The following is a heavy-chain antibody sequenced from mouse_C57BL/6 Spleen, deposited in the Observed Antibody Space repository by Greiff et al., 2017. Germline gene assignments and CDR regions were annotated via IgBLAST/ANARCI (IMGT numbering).Heavy chain of an antibody. Sequence: TNYNEKFKSKATLTVDKSSSTAYMQLSSLTAEDSAVYYCARHYYGSSYGFAYWGQGTLVTVSA. V-gene: IGHV1-53*01. J-gene: IGHJ3*01. CDR2: T. CDR3: ARHYYGSSYGFAY. D-gene: IGHD1-1*01.